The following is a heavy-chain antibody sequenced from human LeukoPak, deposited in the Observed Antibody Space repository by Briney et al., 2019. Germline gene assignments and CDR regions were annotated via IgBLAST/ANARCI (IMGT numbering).Heavy chain of an antibody. CDR3: ASNLGSSGWYYFDY. CDR2: INHSGST. Sequence: SETLSLTCAVYGGSFSGYYWSWIRQPPGKGLEWIGEINHSGSTNYNPSLKSRVTISVDTSKNQFSLKLSSVTAADTAVHYCASNLGSSGWYYFDYWGQGTLVTVSS. CDR1: GGSFSGYY. V-gene: IGHV4-34*01. J-gene: IGHJ4*02. D-gene: IGHD6-19*01.